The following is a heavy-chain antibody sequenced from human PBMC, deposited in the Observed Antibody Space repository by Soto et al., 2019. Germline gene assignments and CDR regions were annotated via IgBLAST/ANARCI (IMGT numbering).Heavy chain of an antibody. J-gene: IGHJ3*02. CDR3: AIVFPSPVQPAMATITYDAFDI. V-gene: IGHV1-69*13. Sequence: SVKVSCKASGGTFSSYAISWVRQAPGQGLEWMGGIIPIFGTANYAQKFQGRVTITADESTSTAYMELSSLRSEDTAVYYCAIVFPSPVQPAMATITYDAFDIWGQGTMVTVSS. CDR1: GGTFSSYA. D-gene: IGHD4-4*01. CDR2: IIPIFGTA.